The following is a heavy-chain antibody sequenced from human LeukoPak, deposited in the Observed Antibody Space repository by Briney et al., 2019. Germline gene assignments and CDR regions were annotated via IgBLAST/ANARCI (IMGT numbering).Heavy chain of an antibody. D-gene: IGHD3-22*01. CDR2: INHSGST. CDR1: GGSFSGYY. CDR3: ARAKVYYYDSSGYWRSHAFDI. J-gene: IGHJ3*02. Sequence: PSETLSLTCAVYGGSFSGYYWSWIRQPPGKGLEWIGEINHSGSTNYNPSLKSRVNISVDTSKNQFSLKLSSVTAPDTGVYYCARAKVYYYDSSGYWRSHAFDIWGQGTLVTVSS. V-gene: IGHV4-34*01.